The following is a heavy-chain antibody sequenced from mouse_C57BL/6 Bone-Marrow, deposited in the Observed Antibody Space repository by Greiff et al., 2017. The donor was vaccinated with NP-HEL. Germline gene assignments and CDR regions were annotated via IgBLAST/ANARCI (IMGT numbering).Heavy chain of an antibody. CDR2: IYPGSGST. Sequence: QVQLQQPGAELVKPGASVKMSCKASGYTFTSYWITWVKQRPGQGLEWIGDIYPGSGSTNYNEKFQSKSTLTVDTSSSTAYMQRSSLTSEDSAVYYCARRHYYGSSYSYFDVWGTGTTVTVSS. CDR3: ARRHYYGSSYSYFDV. V-gene: IGHV1-55*01. CDR1: GYTFTSYW. D-gene: IGHD1-1*01. J-gene: IGHJ1*03.